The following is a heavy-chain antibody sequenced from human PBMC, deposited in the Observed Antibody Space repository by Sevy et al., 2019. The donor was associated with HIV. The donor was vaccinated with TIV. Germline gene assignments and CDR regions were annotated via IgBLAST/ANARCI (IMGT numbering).Heavy chain of an antibody. Sequence: SETLSLTCTVSGDSLSSYYWSWIRQPPGKGLEWIGYIYSSGSTNYNPALKSRVTISVDTSKNQFSLKLSSETAADTAVYYCARTLGDYWGQGTLVTVSS. CDR3: ARTLGDY. CDR2: IYSSGST. D-gene: IGHD3-16*01. CDR1: GDSLSSYY. J-gene: IGHJ4*02. V-gene: IGHV4-59*12.